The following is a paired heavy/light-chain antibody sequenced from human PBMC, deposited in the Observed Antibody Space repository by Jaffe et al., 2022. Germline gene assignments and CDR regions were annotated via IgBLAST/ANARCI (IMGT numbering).Heavy chain of an antibody. CDR3: ARDKQQLARQAFDI. CDR1: GGSISDYY. J-gene: IGHJ3*02. V-gene: IGHV4-59*01. CDR2: VHYSGST. Sequence: QVQLQESGPGLVKPSETLSLTCTVSGGSISDYYWSWIRQPPGKGLEWIAYVHYSGSTNYNPSLRSRVTVSVDTSKNQFSLNLISVTAADTAVYYCARDKQQLARQAFDIWGQGTMVTVSS. D-gene: IGHD1-1*01.
Light chain of an antibody. J-gene: IGKJ3*01. CDR2: WAS. CDR3: QQYYTTPFT. V-gene: IGKV4-1*01. Sequence: DIVMTQSPDSLAVSLGERATINCKSSQSVLYSPNNKNYLAWYQQKPGQPPKLLLYWASTRESGVPDRFSCSGSGTDFTLTISSLQAEDVAVYYCQQYYTTPFTFGPGTKVDIK. CDR1: QSVLYSPNNKNY.